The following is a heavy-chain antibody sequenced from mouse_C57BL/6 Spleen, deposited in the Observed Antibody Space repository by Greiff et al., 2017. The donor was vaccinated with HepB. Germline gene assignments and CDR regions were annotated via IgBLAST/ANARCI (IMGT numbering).Heavy chain of an antibody. D-gene: IGHD2-3*01. CDR1: GYTFTSYT. CDR2: INPSSGYT. CDR3: ARDGYHQEDY. J-gene: IGHJ2*01. V-gene: IGHV1-4*01. Sequence: QVQLQQSGAELARPGASVKMSCKASGYTFTSYTMHWVKQRPGPGLEWIGYINPSSGYTKYNQKFKDKATLTADKSSSTAYKQLSSLTSEDSAVDYCARDGYHQEDYWGQGTTLTVSS.